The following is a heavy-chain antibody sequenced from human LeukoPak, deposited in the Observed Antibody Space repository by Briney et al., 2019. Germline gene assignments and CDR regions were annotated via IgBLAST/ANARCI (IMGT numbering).Heavy chain of an antibody. CDR2: TYFRSKWYN. D-gene: IGHD3-3*02. CDR1: GDSVSSNNAA. J-gene: IGHJ4*02. Sequence: SQTLSLTCAISGDSVSSNNAAWNWIRQSPSRGVEWLGRTYFRSKWYNDYAVSEKSRISINPDTSKNQVSLQLKSVTPEDTAVYYCARGWDPSISSLDYWGQGTLVTVSS. V-gene: IGHV6-1*01. CDR3: ARGWDPSISSLDY.